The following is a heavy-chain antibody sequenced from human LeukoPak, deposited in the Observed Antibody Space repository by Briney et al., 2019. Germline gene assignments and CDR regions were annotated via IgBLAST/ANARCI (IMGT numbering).Heavy chain of an antibody. CDR1: GFTFSDYY. J-gene: IGHJ4*02. Sequence: PGGSLRLSCAASGFTFSDYYMSWIRQAPGKGLEWVSYISSSGSTIYYADSVKGRFTISRDNAKNSLYLQMNSLRAEDTAVYYCARTWGYDSSRYYYNYFDYWGQGTLVTVSS. D-gene: IGHD3-22*01. CDR2: ISSSGSTI. V-gene: IGHV3-11*04. CDR3: ARTWGYDSSRYYYNYFDY.